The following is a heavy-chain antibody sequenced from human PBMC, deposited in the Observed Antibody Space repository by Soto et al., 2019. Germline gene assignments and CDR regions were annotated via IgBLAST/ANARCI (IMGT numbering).Heavy chain of an antibody. D-gene: IGHD3-22*01. CDR1: GGSISSYY. CDR2: IYTSGST. J-gene: IGHJ5*02. Sequence: LSLTCTVSGGSISSYYWSWIRQPAGKGLEWIGRIYTSGSTNYNPSLKSRVTMSVDTSKNQFSLKLSSVTAADTAVYYCARDQGEYYYDSSGYYSRWFDPWGQGTLVTVSS. CDR3: ARDQGEYYYDSSGYYSRWFDP. V-gene: IGHV4-4*07.